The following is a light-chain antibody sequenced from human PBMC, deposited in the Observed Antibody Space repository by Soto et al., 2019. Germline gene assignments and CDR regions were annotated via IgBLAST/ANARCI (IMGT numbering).Light chain of an antibody. J-gene: IGKJ1*01. CDR3: QQSYATPRT. Sequence: DIQMSQSPSTLSASVGDRVTITCRASQSISSWLAWYQQKPGKAPKLLIYDASSLESGVPSRLSGSGYGTEFTLTISSLQPEDFATYYCQQSYATPRTFGQGTKVDI. CDR2: DAS. V-gene: IGKV1-5*01. CDR1: QSISSW.